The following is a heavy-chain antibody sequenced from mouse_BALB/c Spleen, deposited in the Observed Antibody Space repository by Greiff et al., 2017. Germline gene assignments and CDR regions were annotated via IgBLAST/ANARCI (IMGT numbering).Heavy chain of an antibody. CDR1: GFSLTSYG. CDR2: IWSGGST. V-gene: IGHV2-4-1*01. J-gene: IGHJ4*01. CDR3: ARKRELGLYYYAMDY. Sequence: QVQLKESGPGLVQPSQSLSITCTVSGFSLTSYGVHWVRQSPGKGLEWLGVIWSGGSTDYNAAFISRLSISKDNSKSQVFFKMNSLQADDTAIYYCARKRELGLYYYAMDYWGQGTSVTVSS. D-gene: IGHD4-1*01.